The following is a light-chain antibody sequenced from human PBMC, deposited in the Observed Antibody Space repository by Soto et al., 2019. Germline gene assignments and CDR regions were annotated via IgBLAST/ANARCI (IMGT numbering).Light chain of an antibody. Sequence: EVVVTQSAATLSVSPGERATLSCRASQSVSSNLAWYQQKPGQAPRLLIYGASTRATGIPARFSGSGSGTEFTLTISSLQSEDFAVYYCHQYDNWPKTFGQGTRLEIK. CDR3: HQYDNWPKT. V-gene: IGKV3-15*01. CDR2: GAS. CDR1: QSVSSN. J-gene: IGKJ5*01.